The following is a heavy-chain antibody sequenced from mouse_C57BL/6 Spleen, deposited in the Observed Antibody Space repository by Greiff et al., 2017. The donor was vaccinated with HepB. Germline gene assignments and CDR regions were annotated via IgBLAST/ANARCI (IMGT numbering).Heavy chain of an antibody. V-gene: IGHV7-3*01. CDR1: GFTFTDYY. D-gene: IGHD1-1*01. CDR2: IRNKANGYTT. Sequence: DVHLVESGGGLVQPGGSLSLSCAASGFTFTDYYMSWVRQPPGKALEWLGFIRNKANGYTTEYSASVKGRFTISRDNSQSILYLQMNALRAEDSATYYCARNYYGSSPYYYAMDYWGQGTSVTVSS. CDR3: ARNYYGSSPYYYAMDY. J-gene: IGHJ4*01.